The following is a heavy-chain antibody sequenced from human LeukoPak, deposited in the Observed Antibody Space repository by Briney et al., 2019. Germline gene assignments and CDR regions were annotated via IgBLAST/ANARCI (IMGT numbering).Heavy chain of an antibody. D-gene: IGHD1-26*01. J-gene: IGHJ6*03. CDR1: GGSISSYY. Sequence: SETLSLTCTVSGGSISSYYWSWIRQPPGKGLEWIGYINYSGSTNYNPSLKSRVTISVDTSKNQFSLKLSSVTAADTAVYYCARRISSGSYSYYYYYMDVWGKRTTVTVSS. CDR3: ARRISSGSYSYYYYYMDV. V-gene: IGHV4-59*01. CDR2: INYSGST.